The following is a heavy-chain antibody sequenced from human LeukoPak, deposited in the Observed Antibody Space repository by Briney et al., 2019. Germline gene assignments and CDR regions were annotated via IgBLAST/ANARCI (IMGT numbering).Heavy chain of an antibody. V-gene: IGHV4-34*01. J-gene: IGHJ6*02. CDR1: GGSFSGYY. Sequence: SETLSLTCAVYGGSFSGYYWSWIREPPGKGLEWIGEINHSGSTNYNPSLKSRVTISVDTSKNQFSLKLSSVTAADTAVYYCARASYGSGRAWYYYGMDVWGQGTTVTVSS. D-gene: IGHD3-10*01. CDR3: ARASYGSGRAWYYYGMDV. CDR2: INHSGST.